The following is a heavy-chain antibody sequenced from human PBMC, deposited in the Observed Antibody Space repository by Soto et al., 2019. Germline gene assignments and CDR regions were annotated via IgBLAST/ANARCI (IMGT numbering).Heavy chain of an antibody. Sequence: PSETLSLTCTVSGGSISSSSYYWGWIRQPPGKGLEWIGSIYYSGSTYYNPSLKSRVTISVDTSKNQFSLKLSSVTAADTAVYYCARQESDLHYYYGMDVWGQGTTVTVS. CDR1: GGSISSSSYY. D-gene: IGHD3-10*01. CDR2: IYYSGST. J-gene: IGHJ6*02. CDR3: ARQESDLHYYYGMDV. V-gene: IGHV4-39*01.